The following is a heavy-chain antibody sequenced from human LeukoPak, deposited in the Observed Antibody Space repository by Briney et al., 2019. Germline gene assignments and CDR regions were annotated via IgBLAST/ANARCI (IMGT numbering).Heavy chain of an antibody. D-gene: IGHD3-9*01. V-gene: IGHV3-30*02. CDR3: AKDTYDILTGPTGY. J-gene: IGHJ4*02. CDR1: GFTFSSYG. CDR2: IRYDGSNK. Sequence: PGGSLRLSCAASGFTFSSYGMHWVRQAPGKGLEWVAFIRYDGSNKYYADSVKGRFTISRDNSKNTLYLQMNSLRAEDTAVYYRAKDTYDILTGPTGYWGQGTLVTVSS.